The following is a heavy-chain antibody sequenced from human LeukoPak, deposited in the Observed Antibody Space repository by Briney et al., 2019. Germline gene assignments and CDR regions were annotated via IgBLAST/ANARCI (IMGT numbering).Heavy chain of an antibody. CDR3: AKVMGSSHYYYDSSGYVPYGMDV. CDR1: GFTFSSYA. Sequence: GGSLRLSCAASGFTFSSYAMSWVRQAPGKGLEWVSAISGSGGSTYYADSVKGRFTISRDNSKNTLYLPMNSLRAEDTAVYYCAKVMGSSHYYYDSSGYVPYGMDVWGQGTTVTVSS. D-gene: IGHD3-22*01. J-gene: IGHJ6*02. CDR2: ISGSGGST. V-gene: IGHV3-23*01.